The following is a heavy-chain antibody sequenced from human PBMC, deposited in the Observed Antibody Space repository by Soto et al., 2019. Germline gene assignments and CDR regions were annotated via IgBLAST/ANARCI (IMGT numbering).Heavy chain of an antibody. J-gene: IGHJ4*02. V-gene: IGHV3-23*01. Sequence: GGSLRLSCAASGFTVSSNYMSWVRQAPGKGLEWVSAISGSGGSTYYADSVKGRFTISRDNSKNTLYLQMNSLRAEDTAVYYCAKDAYYVVTANNFDYWGQGTLVTVSS. CDR3: AKDAYYVVTANNFDY. CDR2: ISGSGGST. D-gene: IGHD2-21*02. CDR1: GFTVSSNY.